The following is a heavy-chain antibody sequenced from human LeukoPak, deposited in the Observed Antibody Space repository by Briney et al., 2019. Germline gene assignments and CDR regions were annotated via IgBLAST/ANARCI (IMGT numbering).Heavy chain of an antibody. CDR3: ARHHSGTNQFDY. Sequence: SETLSLTCTVSGGSISSYYWSWIRQPPGKGLEWIGYIYYSGSTNYHPSLNSRVTISVDTSKNHLPLRLSSVTAADTAVYYCARHHSGTNQFDYWGQGTLVTVSS. CDR2: IYYSGST. J-gene: IGHJ4*02. V-gene: IGHV4-59*08. D-gene: IGHD3-10*01. CDR1: GGSISSYY.